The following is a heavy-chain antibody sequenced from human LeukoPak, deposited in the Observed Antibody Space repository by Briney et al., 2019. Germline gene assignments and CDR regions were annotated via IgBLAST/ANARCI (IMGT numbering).Heavy chain of an antibody. CDR3: ARETSLAGFASGLGFNY. V-gene: IGHV4-59*01. J-gene: IGHJ4*02. Sequence: KPSETLSLTCTVSGGSISGWYWSWIRQPPGKGLELIGYIYGSGYTNYNPSLKSRVTMSIDTSKNHFSLKLTSVTAADTATYYCARETSLAGFASGLGFNYWGQGILVTVSS. CDR1: GGSISGWY. D-gene: IGHD6-19*01. CDR2: IYGSGYT.